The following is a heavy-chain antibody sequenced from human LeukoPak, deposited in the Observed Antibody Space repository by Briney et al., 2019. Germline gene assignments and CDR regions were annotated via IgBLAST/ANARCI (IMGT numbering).Heavy chain of an antibody. V-gene: IGHV4-39*01. J-gene: IGHJ4*02. CDR2: VFHSGST. CDR1: GDSIKSNSHY. CDR3: TRRRAYESPDF. Sequence: SEALSLTCGVSGDSIKSNSHYWGWVRQPPGKGLEWIGSVFHSGSTSYNPSLKGRLTMSVDTSKNQFSLQLTSVTAADTALYFCTRRRAYESPDFWGPGALVTVSP. D-gene: IGHD5-12*01.